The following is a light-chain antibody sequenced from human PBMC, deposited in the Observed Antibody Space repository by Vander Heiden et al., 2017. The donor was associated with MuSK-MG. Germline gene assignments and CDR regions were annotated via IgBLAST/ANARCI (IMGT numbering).Light chain of an antibody. CDR1: QSLLHSNGYNY. Sequence: DIVITQSPLSLPVTPGEPASLSCRSSQSLLHSNGYNYLDWYLQKPGQSPQLLVYLGANRASGVPDRFSGSGSGTDVTLKISRGEADDVGLNYCMQALQTPPATFGGGTKVEIK. CDR2: LGA. CDR3: MQALQTPPAT. J-gene: IGKJ4*01. V-gene: IGKV2-28*01.